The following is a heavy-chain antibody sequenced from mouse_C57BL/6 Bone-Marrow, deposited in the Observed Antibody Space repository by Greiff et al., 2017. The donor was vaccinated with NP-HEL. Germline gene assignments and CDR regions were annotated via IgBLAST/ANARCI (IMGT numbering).Heavy chain of an antibody. Sequence: QVQLQQPGAELVKPGASVKMSYKASGYTFTSYWITWVKQRPGQGLEWIGDLYPGSGSTNYNEKFKSKATLTVDTSSSTAYMQLSSLTSEDSAVYYCARGVLLLWYFDVWGTGTTVTVSS. V-gene: IGHV1-55*01. CDR1: GYTFTSYW. J-gene: IGHJ1*03. D-gene: IGHD1-1*01. CDR3: ARGVLLLWYFDV. CDR2: LYPGSGST.